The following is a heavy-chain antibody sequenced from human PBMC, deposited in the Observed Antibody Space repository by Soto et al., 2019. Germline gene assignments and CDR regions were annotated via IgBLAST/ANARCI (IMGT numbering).Heavy chain of an antibody. CDR2: VTYEENEI. J-gene: IGHJ4*02. V-gene: IGHV3-30*03. Sequence: QVQLVESGGGVVQPGRSLRLSCAASGFTFSSCGMHWVRQAPGKGLEWVAVVTYEENEIHYADSVKGRFTISRDNSKNTVYLQMDSLRVEDTAVYYCAIEQSSGYWRTAYYWGQGTLITVSS. D-gene: IGHD6-25*01. CDR1: GFTFSSCG. CDR3: AIEQSSGYWRTAYY.